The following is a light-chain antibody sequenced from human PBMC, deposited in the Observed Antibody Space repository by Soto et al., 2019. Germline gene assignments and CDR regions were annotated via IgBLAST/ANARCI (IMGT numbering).Light chain of an antibody. V-gene: IGKV1D-16*01. CDR3: QQYDSYPIT. J-gene: IGKJ5*01. CDR2: GAS. CDR1: QGISSW. Sequence: DIQLTQSPSSLSASVGDRVTITCRASQGISSWLVWYQQKPEKAPKSLIYGASSLQSGVPSRFSGSGSGTDFTLTISSLQPEDSATYYCQQYDSYPITFGQGTRLEVK.